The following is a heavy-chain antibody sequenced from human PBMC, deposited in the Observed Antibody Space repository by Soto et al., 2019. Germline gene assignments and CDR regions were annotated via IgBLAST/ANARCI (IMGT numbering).Heavy chain of an antibody. J-gene: IGHJ4*02. Sequence: EVQLVESGGGLVPPGGSLRLSCAASGFTFSSHWMHWVRQAPGKGLVWVSRLNSDGSSINYADSVRGRFTISRDNAKNTLYLQVNILRAEDMAVYYCARGGLYKYYFDYWGQGTLVTVSS. CDR2: LNSDGSSI. CDR1: GFTFSSHW. D-gene: IGHD1-20*01. CDR3: ARGGLYKYYFDY. V-gene: IGHV3-74*01.